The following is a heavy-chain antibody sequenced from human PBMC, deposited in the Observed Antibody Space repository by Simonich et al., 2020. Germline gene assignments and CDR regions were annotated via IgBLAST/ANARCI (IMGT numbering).Heavy chain of an antibody. J-gene: IGHJ4*02. D-gene: IGHD1-1*01. V-gene: IGHV3-21*01. CDR3: ARANERDY. Sequence: EVQLVESGGGLVKPGGSLRLSCAASGFTFSSYSMNWVRQAPGKGVVWVSSISSSSSYIYYADSVKGRFTIARDNAKNSLYLQMNSLRAEDTAVYYCARANERDYWGQGTLVTVSS. CDR2: ISSSSSYI. CDR1: GFTFSSYS.